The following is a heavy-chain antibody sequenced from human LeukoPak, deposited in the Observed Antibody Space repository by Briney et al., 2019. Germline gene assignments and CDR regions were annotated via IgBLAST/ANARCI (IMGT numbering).Heavy chain of an antibody. CDR1: GGTFGSYA. D-gene: IGHD6-19*01. Sequence: ASVTVACKASGGTFGSYAIRWVRQAAGGGREWVGRIIPMVGIANYAQKFQGRVTITADKSTSTAYMELSSLRSEDTAVYYCARVIAVAGREDYYGMDVWGEGTTVTVSS. V-gene: IGHV1-69*10. J-gene: IGHJ6*04. CDR2: IIPMVGIA. CDR3: ARVIAVAGREDYYGMDV.